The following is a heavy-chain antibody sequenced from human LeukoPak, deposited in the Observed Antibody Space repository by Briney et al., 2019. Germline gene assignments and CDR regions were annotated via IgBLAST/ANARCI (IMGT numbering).Heavy chain of an antibody. V-gene: IGHV4-34*01. CDR3: ARARPKMFYDFWSGYLNYDS. CDR2: INKNGTT. CDR1: GGSFSGYY. Sequence: SETLSLTCAAYGGSFSGYYWSWIRQPPGKGLEWIGEINKNGTTNYKPSLKSRVAISVDASKNQFSLTLTSVTVADTAIYYCARARPKMFYDFWSGYLNYDSWGQGNLVTVSS. J-gene: IGHJ4*02. D-gene: IGHD3-3*01.